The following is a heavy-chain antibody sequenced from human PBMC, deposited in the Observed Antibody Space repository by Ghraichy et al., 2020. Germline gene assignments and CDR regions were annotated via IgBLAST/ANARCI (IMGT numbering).Heavy chain of an antibody. Sequence: ASVKVSCKASGYTFTSYGISWVRQAPGQGLEWMGWISAYNGNTNYAQKLQGRVTMTTDTSTSTAYMELRSLRSDDTAVYYCARVWRFPDQRSNLRWDYYFDYWGQGTLVTVSS. CDR3: ARVWRFPDQRSNLRWDYYFDY. J-gene: IGHJ4*02. V-gene: IGHV1-18*04. CDR1: GYTFTSYG. D-gene: IGHD4-23*01. CDR2: ISAYNGNT.